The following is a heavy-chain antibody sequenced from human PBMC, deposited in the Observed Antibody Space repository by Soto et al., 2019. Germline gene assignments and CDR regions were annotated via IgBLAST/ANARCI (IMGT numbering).Heavy chain of an antibody. CDR3: ARDQPGYSYGYGLGY. CDR1: GFTFSTYA. D-gene: IGHD5-18*01. V-gene: IGHV3-23*01. J-gene: IGHJ4*02. CDR2: VSASGLNT. Sequence: GGSLRLSCAASGFTFSTYAMAWVRQAPGKGLEWVSGVSASGLNTDYADPVKGRFYISRDNSKNTVSLHMNSLRAEDTAVYYCARDQPGYSYGYGLGYWGQGTLVTVSS.